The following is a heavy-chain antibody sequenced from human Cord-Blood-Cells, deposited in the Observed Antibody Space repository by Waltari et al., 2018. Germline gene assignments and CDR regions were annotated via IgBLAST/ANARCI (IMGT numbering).Heavy chain of an antibody. V-gene: IGHV4-34*01. D-gene: IGHD6-6*01. CDR1: GGSFSGYY. CDR3: ASSIAARLFDD. CDR2: INHSGST. Sequence: QVQLQQWGAGLLKPSETLSLTCAVYGGSFSGYYWSWIRQPPGKGLEWIGEINHSGSTNCTPALKGRVTISVDTSKNQFSLKLSSVTAADTAVYYCASSIAARLFDDWGQGTLVTVSS. J-gene: IGHJ4*02.